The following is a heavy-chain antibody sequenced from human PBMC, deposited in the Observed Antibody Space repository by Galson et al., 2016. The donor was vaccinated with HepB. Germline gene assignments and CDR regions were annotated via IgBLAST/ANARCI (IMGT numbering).Heavy chain of an antibody. CDR2: INTYNTNT. J-gene: IGHJ4*02. D-gene: IGHD1-26*01. Sequence: SVKVSCKVSGYTFTTYAISWVRQAPGQGLEWMGWINTYNTNTNFAQKLQGRVTMTTDTSTSTAYVELRSLRSDDTAVYYCATVGRSGSYHFDYWGQGTLVTVSS. CDR1: GYTFTTYA. V-gene: IGHV1-18*04. CDR3: ATVGRSGSYHFDY.